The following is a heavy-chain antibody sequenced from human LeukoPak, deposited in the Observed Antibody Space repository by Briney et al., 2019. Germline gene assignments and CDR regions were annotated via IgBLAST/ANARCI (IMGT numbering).Heavy chain of an antibody. CDR2: IIPIFGTA. CDR3: ALTGDIVVVPAAPGGFYYYYMDV. D-gene: IGHD2-2*01. V-gene: IGHV1-69*01. Sequence: GASVKVSCKASGGTFSSYAISWVRQAPGQGLEWMGGIIPIFGTANYAQKFQGRVTITADESTSTAYMELSSLRSEDTAVYYCALTGDIVVVPAAPGGFYYYYMDVWGKGTTVTVSS. CDR1: GGTFSSYA. J-gene: IGHJ6*03.